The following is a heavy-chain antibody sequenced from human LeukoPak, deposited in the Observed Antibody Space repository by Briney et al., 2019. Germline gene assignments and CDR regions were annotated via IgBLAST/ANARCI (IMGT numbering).Heavy chain of an antibody. Sequence: GGSLRLSCAASGFTFSDYYMSWIRQPPGKGLEWVSYISSSGTTIYYADSVRGRFTVSRDNAKTSLYLQMDSLSAEDTAVYYCASLRGVNRWGQGTLVTVSS. V-gene: IGHV3-11*01. D-gene: IGHD3-10*01. CDR1: GFTFSDYY. CDR3: ASLRGVNR. CDR2: ISSSGTTI. J-gene: IGHJ4*02.